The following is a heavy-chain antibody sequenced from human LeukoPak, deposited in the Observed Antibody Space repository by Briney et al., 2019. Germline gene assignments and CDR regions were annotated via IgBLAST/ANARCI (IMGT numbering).Heavy chain of an antibody. J-gene: IGHJ5*02. Sequence: SETLSLTCTVSDASISGYYWSWIRQPPGKGLEWIGNIYYSGSTNYNPSLKSRVTISIDTSKNQFSLKVSSVTAADTAVYYCARAHSSGWPHMFDPWGQGTLVTVPS. CDR3: ARAHSSGWPHMFDP. CDR2: IYYSGST. CDR1: DASISGYY. V-gene: IGHV4-59*01. D-gene: IGHD6-19*01.